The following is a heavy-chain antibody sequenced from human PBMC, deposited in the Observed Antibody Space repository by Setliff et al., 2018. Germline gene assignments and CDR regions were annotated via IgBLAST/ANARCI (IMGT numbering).Heavy chain of an antibody. J-gene: IGHJ4*02. Sequence: ASVKVSCKASGGTFSSYAISWVRQAPGQGLEWMGGIIPILGIASYAQKFQGRVTMTRDTSTSTVYMELSSLRSEDTAVYYCARDQGSGYAYYFDYWGQGTLVTVSS. CDR2: IIPILGIA. CDR1: GGTFSSYA. CDR3: ARDQGSGYAYYFDY. V-gene: IGHV1-69*10. D-gene: IGHD5-12*01.